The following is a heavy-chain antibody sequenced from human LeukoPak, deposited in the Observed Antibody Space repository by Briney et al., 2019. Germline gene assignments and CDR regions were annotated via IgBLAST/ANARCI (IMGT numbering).Heavy chain of an antibody. CDR1: GYTFTGYY. CDR2: INPNSGGT. D-gene: IGHD2-2*01. Sequence: ASVKVSCKASGYTFTGYYMHWVRQAPGQGLEWMGWINPNSGGTNYAQKFQGRVTMTRDTSISTAYMELSRLRSDDTAVYYCARDWNCSSSRCDNCFDPWGQGALVTVSS. CDR3: ARDWNCSSSRCDNCFDP. J-gene: IGHJ5*02. V-gene: IGHV1-2*02.